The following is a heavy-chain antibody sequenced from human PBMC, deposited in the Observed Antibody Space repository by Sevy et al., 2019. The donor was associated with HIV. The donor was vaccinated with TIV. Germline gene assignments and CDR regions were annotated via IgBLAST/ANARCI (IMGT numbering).Heavy chain of an antibody. D-gene: IGHD2-15*01. CDR2: IYSDGRT. CDR3: TGEDIVLGEDNYYGMDV. V-gene: IGHV3-53*01. Sequence: GGSLRLSCVVSGFSVSSNYMSWVRQAPGKGLEWVSNIYSDGRTHYADSVRGRFTISRDTSKNTVYLEMKSLRAEDTAVYYCTGEDIVLGEDNYYGMDVWGHGTTVTVSS. J-gene: IGHJ6*02. CDR1: GFSVSSNY.